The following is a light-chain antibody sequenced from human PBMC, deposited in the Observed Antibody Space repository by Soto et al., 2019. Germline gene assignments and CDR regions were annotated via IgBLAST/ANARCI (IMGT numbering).Light chain of an antibody. CDR1: QSIRNY. CDR3: QQSSSPPLT. V-gene: IGKV1-39*01. J-gene: IGKJ3*01. Sequence: DIQMTQSPSSLSASVGDRVTITCRASQSIRNYLNWYQQKPGKAPKVLIYAASSLQSGVPSRFSGSGSGTEFTLTISSLQPEDSATYYCQQSSSPPLTFGPGTKVAVK. CDR2: AAS.